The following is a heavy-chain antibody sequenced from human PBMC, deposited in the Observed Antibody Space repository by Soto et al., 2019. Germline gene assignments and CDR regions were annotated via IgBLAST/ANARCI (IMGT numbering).Heavy chain of an antibody. Sequence: QVQLVESGGGVVQPGRSLRLSCAASGFTFSSYGMHWVRQAPGKGLEWVAVISYDGSNKYYADSVKGRFTISRDNSKNTLYLQMNSLRAEDTAVYYCAKDRANQRRIAAWLAYYFDYWGQGTLVTVSS. V-gene: IGHV3-30*18. J-gene: IGHJ4*02. CDR3: AKDRANQRRIAAWLAYYFDY. D-gene: IGHD6-13*01. CDR1: GFTFSSYG. CDR2: ISYDGSNK.